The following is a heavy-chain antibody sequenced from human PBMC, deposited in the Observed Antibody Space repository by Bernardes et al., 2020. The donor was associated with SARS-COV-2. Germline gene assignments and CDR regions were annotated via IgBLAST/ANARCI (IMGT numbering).Heavy chain of an antibody. V-gene: IGHV1-24*01. Sequence: AAVTFSCKVSGYTLTELSLHWVRQPPGKGLEWMGGFDPEDGETIYAQKFQGRVTMTEDTSTDTAYMELSSLRSEDTAVYYCATGGITGTTWFDPWGQGTLVTVSS. CDR2: FDPEDGET. CDR3: ATGGITGTTWFDP. J-gene: IGHJ5*02. D-gene: IGHD1-7*01. CDR1: GYTLTELS.